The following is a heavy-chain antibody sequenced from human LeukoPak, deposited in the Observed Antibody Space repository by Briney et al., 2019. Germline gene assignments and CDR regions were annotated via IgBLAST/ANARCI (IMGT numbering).Heavy chain of an antibody. D-gene: IGHD6-19*01. CDR2: IYHSGST. CDR1: GGSISSSDW. CDR3: ARELHSSGWYAH. Sequence: SETLSLTCAVSGGSISSSDWWSWVRLPPGKGLEWIGEIYHSGSTNYNPSLKSRVTISLDMFKNQFSLKVSSVTAADTAVYYCARELHSSGWYAHWGQGTLVTVSS. J-gene: IGHJ5*02. V-gene: IGHV4-4*02.